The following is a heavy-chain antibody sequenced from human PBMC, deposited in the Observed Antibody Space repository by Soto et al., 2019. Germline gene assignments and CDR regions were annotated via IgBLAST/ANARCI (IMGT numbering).Heavy chain of an antibody. CDR2: IIPIIGPA. J-gene: IGHJ5*02. D-gene: IGHD3-22*01. V-gene: IGHV1-69*01. CDR1: GGTFTYYG. CDR3: ARDLGTTIAGPPRSETYGWLDA. Sequence: QVQLVQSGAEVKRPGSSVKLSCKASGGTFTYYGISWVRQAPGQGLEWMGGIIPIIGPATYAQKFQGRVTITADQSPSTAYMELCSLGSEDTALYYCARDLGTTIAGPPRSETYGWLDAWGQGTLVTVSS.